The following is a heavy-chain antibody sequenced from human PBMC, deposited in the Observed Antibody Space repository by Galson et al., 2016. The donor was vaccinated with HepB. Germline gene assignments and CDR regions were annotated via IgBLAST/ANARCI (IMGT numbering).Heavy chain of an antibody. Sequence: SVKVSCKASGHTFASYAITWVRQAPGQGLEWMGGILSLFGTTKYAPKFQDRVTFSAGKSTNTVYMALSGLTSEDTAVYYCARGPDAYHWSPLDFWGQGVLVTVSP. CDR3: ARGPDAYHWSPLDF. CDR1: GHTFASYA. V-gene: IGHV1-69*06. CDR2: ILSLFGTT. D-gene: IGHD3-16*01. J-gene: IGHJ4*02.